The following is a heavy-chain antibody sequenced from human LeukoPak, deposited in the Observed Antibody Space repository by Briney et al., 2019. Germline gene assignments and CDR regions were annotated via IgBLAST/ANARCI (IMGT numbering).Heavy chain of an antibody. Sequence: SETLSLTCAVYGGSFSGYYWSWIRQPPGKGLEWIGEINHSGSTNYNPSLKSRVTISVDTSKNQFSLKLSSVTAADTAVYYCARQKAAAGLTFFDYWGQGTLVTVSS. CDR3: ARQKAAAGLTFFDY. CDR1: GGSFSGYY. J-gene: IGHJ4*02. CDR2: INHSGST. D-gene: IGHD6-13*01. V-gene: IGHV4-34*01.